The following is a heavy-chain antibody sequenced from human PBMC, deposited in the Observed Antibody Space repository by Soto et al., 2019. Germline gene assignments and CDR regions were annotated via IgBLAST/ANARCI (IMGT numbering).Heavy chain of an antibody. D-gene: IGHD2-15*01. CDR1: GYTLTELS. Sequence: ASVKVSCKVSGYTLTELSMHWVRQAPGKGLEWMGWINPNSGGTNYAQKFQGWVTMTRDTSISTAYMELSRLRSDDTAVYYCARGEDGYCRGGSCSSVSHWGQGTLVTVSS. CDR3: ARGEDGYCRGGSCSSVSH. CDR2: INPNSGGT. J-gene: IGHJ4*02. V-gene: IGHV1-2*04.